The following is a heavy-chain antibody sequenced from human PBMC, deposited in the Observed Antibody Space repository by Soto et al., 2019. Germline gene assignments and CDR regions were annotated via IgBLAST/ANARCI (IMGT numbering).Heavy chain of an antibody. J-gene: IGHJ5*02. CDR2: VYSSGSA. CDR1: NGSISNFY. V-gene: IGHV4-4*07. D-gene: IGHD6-13*01. CDR3: ARSSHKESWFDP. Sequence: SETLSLTCTVSNGSISNFYWNWIRHPAGKRLEWIGRVYSSGSASYNPSLRSRVTMSVDTSKSQFSLKLNSVTAADTAVYYCARSSHKESWFDPWGQGTLVTVSS.